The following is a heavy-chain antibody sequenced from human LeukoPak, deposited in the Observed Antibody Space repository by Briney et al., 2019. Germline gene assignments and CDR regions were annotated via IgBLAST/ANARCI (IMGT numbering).Heavy chain of an antibody. J-gene: IGHJ4*02. CDR3: ARGKVYSGYDFLPGDPIDY. CDR1: GGTFSSYA. D-gene: IGHD5-12*01. V-gene: IGHV1-69*05. CDR2: IIPIFGTA. Sequence: ASVKVSCTASGGTFSSYAISWVRQAPGQGLEWMGGIIPIFGTANYAQKFQGRVTITTDESTSTAYMELSSLRSEDTAVYYCARGKVYSGYDFLPGDPIDYWGQGTLVTVSS.